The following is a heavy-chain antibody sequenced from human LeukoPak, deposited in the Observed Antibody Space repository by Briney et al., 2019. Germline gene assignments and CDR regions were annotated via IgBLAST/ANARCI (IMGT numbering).Heavy chain of an antibody. J-gene: IGHJ4*02. CDR3: ARAIRYCSGGSCYSVIDY. CDR1: GGSISSYY. D-gene: IGHD2-15*01. V-gene: IGHV4-59*01. Sequence: PSGTLSLTCTVSGGSISSYYWSWLRQPPGKGLEWIGYIYYSGSTNYNPSLKSRVTISVDTSKNQFSLKLSSVTAADTAVYYCARAIRYCSGGSCYSVIDYWGQGTLVTVSS. CDR2: IYYSGST.